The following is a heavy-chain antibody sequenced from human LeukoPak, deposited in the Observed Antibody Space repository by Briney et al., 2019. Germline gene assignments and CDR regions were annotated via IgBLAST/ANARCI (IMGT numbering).Heavy chain of an antibody. CDR2: VDPEDGET. V-gene: IGHV1-69-2*01. Sequence: ASVTVSCKVSGYTFTDYYMHWVQQAPGKGLEWMGLVDPEDGETIYAEKFQGRVTITADTSTDTAYMELSSLRSEDTAVYYCATYPIRITMIVADYWGQGTLVTVSS. J-gene: IGHJ4*02. D-gene: IGHD3-22*01. CDR1: GYTFTDYY. CDR3: ATYPIRITMIVADY.